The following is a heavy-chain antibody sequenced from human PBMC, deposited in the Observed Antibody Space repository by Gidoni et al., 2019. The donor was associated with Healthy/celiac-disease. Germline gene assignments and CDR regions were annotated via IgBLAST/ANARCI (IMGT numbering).Heavy chain of an antibody. Sequence: QVQLQQWGAGLLKPSETLSLPCAVYGGSFSGYYWSWIRRHPGKGLGWIGEITHSGSTNYNPSLKSRVTISVDTSKNQFSLKLSSVTAADTAVYYCARDSRTKTTVTTTRGVDYWGQGTLVTVSS. D-gene: IGHD4-17*01. CDR3: ARDSRTKTTVTTTRGVDY. CDR1: GGSFSGYY. CDR2: ITHSGST. J-gene: IGHJ4*02. V-gene: IGHV4-34*01.